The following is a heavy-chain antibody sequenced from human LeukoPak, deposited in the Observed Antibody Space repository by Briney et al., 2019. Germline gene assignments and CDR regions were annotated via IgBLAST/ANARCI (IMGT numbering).Heavy chain of an antibody. CDR2: INPNSGGT. CDR3: ARGHGDSLADDY. Sequence: ASVKVSCKASGYTFTGYYMHWVRQAPGQGLEWMGWINPNSGGTNYAQKFQGRVTMTTDTSTSTAYMELRSLRSDDTAVYYCARGHGDSLADDYWGQGTLVTVSS. V-gene: IGHV1-2*02. J-gene: IGHJ4*02. D-gene: IGHD4-17*01. CDR1: GYTFTGYY.